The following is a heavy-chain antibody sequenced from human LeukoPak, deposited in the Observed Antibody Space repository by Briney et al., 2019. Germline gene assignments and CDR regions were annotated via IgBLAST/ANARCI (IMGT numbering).Heavy chain of an antibody. D-gene: IGHD2-2*02. Sequence: GGSLRLSCAASGFTVSKYWMSWVRQAPGKGLECVANIEQDETKTHYVDSVKGRFTISRDSAKNSLFLQMSSLTTEDTAVYYCARRAYRSPTCYTGTEPFDFWGQGTLATVSS. CDR1: GFTVSKYW. V-gene: IGHV3-7*01. CDR3: ARRAYRSPTCYTGTEPFDF. CDR2: IEQDETKT. J-gene: IGHJ4*02.